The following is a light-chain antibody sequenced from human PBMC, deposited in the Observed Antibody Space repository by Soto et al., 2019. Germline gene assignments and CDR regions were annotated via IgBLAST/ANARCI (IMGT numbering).Light chain of an antibody. CDR1: QSVLYSSNNKNY. V-gene: IGKV4-1*01. CDR2: WAS. CDR3: QQYYTTPIT. J-gene: IGKJ5*01. Sequence: DIVMTQSPDSLAVSLGESATINCKSSQSVLYSSNNKNYLAWYQQKPGQHPKLLIYWASTRESGVPDRFSGSGSGTDFTLTISSLQAEDVAVYYCQQYYTTPITCGQGTRLEIK.